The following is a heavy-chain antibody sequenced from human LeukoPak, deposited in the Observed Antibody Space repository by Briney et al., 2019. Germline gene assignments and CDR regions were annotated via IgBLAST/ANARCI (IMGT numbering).Heavy chain of an antibody. D-gene: IGHD4-23*01. CDR2: IYRSETT. J-gene: IGHJ4*02. V-gene: IGHV4-38-2*01. Sequence: PSETLSLTCAVSGYSIGSGYYWGWIRQPPGKGLEWIGSIYRSETTYYNPSLKSRVTISVDTSKNQFSLKLSSVTAADTAVYYCARHPNYGGNPAGAFDYWGQGTLVTVSS. CDR3: ARHPNYGGNPAGAFDY. CDR1: GYSIGSGYY.